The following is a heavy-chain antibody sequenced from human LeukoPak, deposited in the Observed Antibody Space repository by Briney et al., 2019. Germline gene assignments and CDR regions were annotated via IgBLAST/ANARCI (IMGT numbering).Heavy chain of an antibody. D-gene: IGHD4/OR15-4a*01. CDR3: ARGGAYDYGVLDA. V-gene: IGHV3-23*01. CDR1: GFSFTNHA. J-gene: IGHJ5*02. CDR2: ISDTAGAT. Sequence: GGSLRLSCAASGFSFTNHAMSWVRQAPGEGLQWVSTISDTAGATFYADSVRDRFTISRDVSNNTLYLQMGGLRADDTAVYYCARGGAYDYGVLDAWGQGTLVTVSS.